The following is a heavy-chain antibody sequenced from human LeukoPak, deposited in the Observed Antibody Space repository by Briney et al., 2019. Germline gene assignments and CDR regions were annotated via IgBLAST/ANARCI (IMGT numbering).Heavy chain of an antibody. CDR3: AKGLGYCSSTSCYLVFDY. Sequence: GGSLRLSCAASGFTFSSYAMSWVRQAPGKGLEWVSAISGSGGSTYYADSVKGRFTISRDNSKNTLYLQMNSLRAEDTAVYYCAKGLGYCSSTSCYLVFDYWGQGTLVTVSS. J-gene: IGHJ4*02. D-gene: IGHD2-2*01. V-gene: IGHV3-23*01. CDR1: GFTFSSYA. CDR2: ISGSGGST.